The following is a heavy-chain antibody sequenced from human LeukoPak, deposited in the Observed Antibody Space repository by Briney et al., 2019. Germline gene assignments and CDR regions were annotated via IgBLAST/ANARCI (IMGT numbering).Heavy chain of an antibody. J-gene: IGHJ4*02. D-gene: IGHD3/OR15-3a*01. V-gene: IGHV3-30*02. CDR3: AKDSRRDYYFDY. Sequence: GGSLRLSCAASGFTFSSYGMHWVRQAPGKGLEWVAFIRYDGSNKYYADSVKGRFTISRDNSKNTLYLQMNSLRAEDTAVHYCAKDSRRDYYFDYWGQGTLVTVSS. CDR2: IRYDGSNK. CDR1: GFTFSSYG.